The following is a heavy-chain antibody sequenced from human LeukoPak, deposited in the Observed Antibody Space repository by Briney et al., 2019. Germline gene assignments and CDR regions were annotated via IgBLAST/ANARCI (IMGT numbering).Heavy chain of an antibody. J-gene: IGHJ3*02. CDR2: IYPGDSDT. Sequence: GESLRISCKGSGYSFTSYWIGWVRQMPGKGLEWMGIIYPGDSDTRYSPSFQGQVTISADKSISTAYLQWSSLKASDTAMYYCSVYQLLYLNAFDIWGQGTMVTVSS. CDR3: SVYQLLYLNAFDI. V-gene: IGHV5-51*01. CDR1: GYSFTSYW. D-gene: IGHD2-2*02.